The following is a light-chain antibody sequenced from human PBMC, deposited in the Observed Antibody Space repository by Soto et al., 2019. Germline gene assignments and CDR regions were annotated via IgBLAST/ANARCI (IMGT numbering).Light chain of an antibody. V-gene: IGKV3-15*01. CDR2: GAS. J-gene: IGKJ1*01. CDR1: QSVSSK. Sequence: EVVMTQSPATLSVSPGERATLSCRASQSVSSKLAWYQQKRGQGSRLLNYGASARATGIPARFIGNGSGTEFTLTISSLQAEDIAVYYCEHQRTWLWTFGKGTKVEIK. CDR3: EHQRTWLWT.